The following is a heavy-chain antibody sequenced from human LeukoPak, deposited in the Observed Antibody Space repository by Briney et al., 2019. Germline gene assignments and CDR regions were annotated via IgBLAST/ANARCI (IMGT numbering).Heavy chain of an antibody. V-gene: IGHV4-61*05. CDR2: IYYSGST. CDR3: ARQGGTAPFDY. D-gene: IGHD1-1*01. CDR1: GGSISSSSYY. J-gene: IGHJ4*02. Sequence: SETLSLTYTVSGGSISSSSYYWGWIRQPPGKGLEWIGYIYYSGSTNYNPSLKSRVTISVDTSKNQFSLKLSSVTAADTAVYYCARQGGTAPFDYWGQGTLVTVSS.